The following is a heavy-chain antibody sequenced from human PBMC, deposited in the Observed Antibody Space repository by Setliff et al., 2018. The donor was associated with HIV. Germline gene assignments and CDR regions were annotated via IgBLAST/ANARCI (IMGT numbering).Heavy chain of an antibody. CDR1: GGSISTYY. J-gene: IGHJ4*02. CDR3: ARVHGLGYGSLLY. V-gene: IGHV4-59*08. D-gene: IGHD3-10*01. CDR2: IHHSGST. Sequence: PSETLSLTCTVSGGSISTYYWIWVRQPPGKRLGWIGYIHHSGSTNYNPSLKSRVTISVDRSKNQFSLKLSSVTAADTAVYYCARVHGLGYGSLLYWGQGKLVTVSS.